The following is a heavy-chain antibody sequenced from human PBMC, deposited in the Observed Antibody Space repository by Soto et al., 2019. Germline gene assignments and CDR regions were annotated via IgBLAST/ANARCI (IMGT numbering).Heavy chain of an antibody. D-gene: IGHD3-22*01. CDR2: FVAIFQSR. CDR1: GGTFPYYT. Sequence: QVHLVQSGPEVKRPGSSVKVSCKSSGGTFPYYTVSWVRQSPGQGLEYLGRFVAIFQSRLFAPKFQVRITVTAHKYTHTAYMELSSLTSAATAVYFWARAEASTFYYDSTGSHFTFGGQGTLVTVSS. CDR3: ARAEASTFYYDSTGSHFTF. J-gene: IGHJ4*02. V-gene: IGHV1-69*08.